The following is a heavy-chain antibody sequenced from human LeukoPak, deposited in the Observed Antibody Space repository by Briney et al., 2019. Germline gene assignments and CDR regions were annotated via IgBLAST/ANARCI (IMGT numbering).Heavy chain of an antibody. V-gene: IGHV3-23*01. CDR3: AKGVHSNYQEYFQH. CDR1: GGSISSSSYY. D-gene: IGHD4-11*01. CDR2: ISGSGGST. Sequence: ETLSLTCTVSGGSISSSSYYWGWIRQAPGEGLEWVSAISGSGGSTYYADSVKGRFTISRDNSKNTLYLQMNSLRAEDTAVYYCAKGVHSNYQEYFQHWGQGTLVSVSS. J-gene: IGHJ1*01.